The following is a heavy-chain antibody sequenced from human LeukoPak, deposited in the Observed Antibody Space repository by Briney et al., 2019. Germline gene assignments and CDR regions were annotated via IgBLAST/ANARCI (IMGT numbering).Heavy chain of an antibody. Sequence: SATLSLTCAVSGYSISSGYYWGWIRQPPGKGLEWIGSIYHSGSTYYNPSLKSRVTISVDTSKNQFSLKLSSVTAADTAVYYCAREVRYSSSAYYMDVWGKGTTVTVSS. CDR3: AREVRYSSSAYYMDV. CDR1: GYSISSGYY. CDR2: IYHSGST. V-gene: IGHV4-38-2*02. J-gene: IGHJ6*03. D-gene: IGHD6-13*01.